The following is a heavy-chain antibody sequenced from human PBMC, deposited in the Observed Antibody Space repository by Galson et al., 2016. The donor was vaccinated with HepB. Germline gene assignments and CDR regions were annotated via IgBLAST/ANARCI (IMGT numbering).Heavy chain of an antibody. V-gene: IGHV3-15*01. CDR3: TTDGLDISFDY. Sequence: SLRLSCAASGLSFSNAWMSWVRQAPGKGLEWVGRIKTKSDGGTTQYAAPVEGRFTISRDDSENRLYLQMNNLEPGDTAVYYFTTDGLDISFDYGGQGTRVTVSS. J-gene: IGHJ4*02. CDR2: IKTKSDGGTT. CDR1: GLSFSNAW. D-gene: IGHD2-2*03.